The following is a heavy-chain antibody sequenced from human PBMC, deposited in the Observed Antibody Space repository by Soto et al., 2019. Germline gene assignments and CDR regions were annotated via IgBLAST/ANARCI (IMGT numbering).Heavy chain of an antibody. CDR1: GDSFTMYW. Sequence: GESLKISCKGSGDSFTMYWIAWVRQMPGKGLEWMGLIYPGDSNVKYSPSFQGQVTISADKSISTAYLQWSSLKASDTAMYHCARGYCSSSTCYKGFDYWGLGTPVTVPS. CDR3: ARGYCSSSTCYKGFDY. D-gene: IGHD2-2*02. V-gene: IGHV5-51*01. CDR2: IYPGDSNV. J-gene: IGHJ4*02.